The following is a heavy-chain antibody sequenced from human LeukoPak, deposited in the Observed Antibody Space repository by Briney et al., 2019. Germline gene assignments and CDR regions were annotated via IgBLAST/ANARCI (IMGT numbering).Heavy chain of an antibody. Sequence: ASVKVSCKASGYTFTSYGISWVRQAPGQGLEGMGWISAHNGNTNYEEKVQGRVTMTTDTSTSTAYMELRSLRSDDTAVYYCARDKGTVATYYYYYMDVWGKGTTVTVSS. V-gene: IGHV1-18*01. CDR1: GYTFTSYG. J-gene: IGHJ6*03. D-gene: IGHD6-19*01. CDR3: ARDKGTVATYYYYYMDV. CDR2: ISAHNGNT.